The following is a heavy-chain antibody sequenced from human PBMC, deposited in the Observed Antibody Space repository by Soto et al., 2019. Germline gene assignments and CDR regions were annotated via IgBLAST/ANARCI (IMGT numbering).Heavy chain of an antibody. V-gene: IGHV3-30*03. CDR2: ISYEGSNK. CDR1: GFTFSSYG. Sequence: GGSLRLSCAASGFTFSSYGMHWVRQAPGKGLEWVAVISYEGSNKYYADNVKGRFTISRDNAKKTLYLQMNCLRSEDTAIYYCARNLGGAFDIWGQGTMVTVSS. D-gene: IGHD3-10*01. J-gene: IGHJ3*02. CDR3: ARNLGGAFDI.